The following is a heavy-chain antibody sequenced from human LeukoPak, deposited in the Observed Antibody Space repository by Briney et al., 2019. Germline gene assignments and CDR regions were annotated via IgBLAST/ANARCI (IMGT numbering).Heavy chain of an antibody. J-gene: IGHJ4*02. CDR2: ISSSSSYI. V-gene: IGHV3-21*04. Sequence: KAGGSLRLSCAASGFTFSSYSMNWVRQAPGKGLEWVSSISSSSSYIYYADSVRGRFTISRDNAKNTLYLQMNSLRAEDTAVYFCAKRGVVIRVILVGFHKEAYYFDSWGQGVLVTVSS. CDR1: GFTFSSYS. CDR3: AKRGVVIRVILVGFHKEAYYFDS. D-gene: IGHD3-22*01.